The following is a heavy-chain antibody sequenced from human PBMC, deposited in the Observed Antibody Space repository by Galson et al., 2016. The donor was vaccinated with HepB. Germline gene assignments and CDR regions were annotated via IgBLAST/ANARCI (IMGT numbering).Heavy chain of an antibody. CDR2: TYYRSKWYN. J-gene: IGHJ5*02. CDR1: GDSVSSNSAA. V-gene: IGHV6-1*01. CDR3: ARGVGGTDRRHWLDP. Sequence: CAISGDSVSSNSAAWNWIRQSPSRGLEWLGRTYYRSKWYNDYAVSVKSRITINPDTSMNQFSLQLNSVTPEDTAVYYCARGVGGTDRRHWLDPWGQGTLVTVSS. D-gene: IGHD3-10*01.